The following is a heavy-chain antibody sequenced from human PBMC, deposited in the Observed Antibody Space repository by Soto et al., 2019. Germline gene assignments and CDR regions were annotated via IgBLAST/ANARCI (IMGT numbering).Heavy chain of an antibody. CDR1: GFIFSSYS. D-gene: IGHD6-19*01. CDR3: ARGTMGWYLADT. CDR2: ISSSSSTI. V-gene: IGHV3-48*02. J-gene: IGHJ5*02. Sequence: EVQLVESGGGLERPGGSRRLSCAASGFIFSSYSMNWVRQAPGKGLEWVAYISSSSSTIYYADSVEGRFIISRDNAKNSLHLQMYSLRNEDTGVYYCARGTMGWYLADTWGPGTMVTVSS.